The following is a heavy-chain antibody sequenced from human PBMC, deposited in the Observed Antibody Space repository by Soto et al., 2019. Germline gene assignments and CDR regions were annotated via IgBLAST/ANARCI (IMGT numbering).Heavy chain of an antibody. CDR2: IYYSGST. J-gene: IGHJ5*02. Sequence: QLQLQESGPGLVKPSETLSLTCTVSGGSISSSSYYWGWIRQPPGKGLEWIGSIYYSGSTYYNPSLKSRVTISVDTSKTQFSLKLSSVTAADTAVYYCARAYCGGDCYKYNWFDPWGQGTLVTVSS. CDR1: GGSISSSSYY. CDR3: ARAYCGGDCYKYNWFDP. D-gene: IGHD2-21*01. V-gene: IGHV4-39*01.